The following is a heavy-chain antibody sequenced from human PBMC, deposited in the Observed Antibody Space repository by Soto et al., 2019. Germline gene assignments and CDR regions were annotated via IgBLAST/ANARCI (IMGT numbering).Heavy chain of an antibody. CDR1: GFTVSSNY. D-gene: IGHD3-3*01. Sequence: PGGSLRLSCAASGFTVSSNYMSWVRQAPGKGLEWVSVIYSGGSTYYADSVKGRFTISRDNSKNTLYLQMNSLRAEDTAVYYCARVQYDFWSGYYGAFDYWGQGTLVTVSS. J-gene: IGHJ4*02. CDR3: ARVQYDFWSGYYGAFDY. CDR2: IYSGGST. V-gene: IGHV3-66*01.